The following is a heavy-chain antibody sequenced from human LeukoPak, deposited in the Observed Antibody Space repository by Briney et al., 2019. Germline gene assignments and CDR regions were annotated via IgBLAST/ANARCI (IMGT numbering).Heavy chain of an antibody. Sequence: GGSLRLSCAASGFTFSSCWMNWARQAPGKGLEWVASINHNGNVNYYVDSVKGRFTISRDNAKNSLYLQMSNLRAEDTAVYFCARGGGLDVWGQGATVTVSS. J-gene: IGHJ6*02. CDR1: GFTFSSCW. CDR2: INHNGNVN. D-gene: IGHD3-16*01. V-gene: IGHV3-7*03. CDR3: ARGGGLDV.